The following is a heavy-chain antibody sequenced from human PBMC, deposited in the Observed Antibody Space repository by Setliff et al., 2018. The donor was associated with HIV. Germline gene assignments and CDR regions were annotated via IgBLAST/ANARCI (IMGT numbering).Heavy chain of an antibody. J-gene: IGHJ4*02. CDR3: ARDVGGLQMATNFDY. D-gene: IGHD1-26*01. V-gene: IGHV4-4*07. Sequence: PSETLSLTCIVSGGSISTYYWSWIRQPAGEGLEWIGRIYPSGSTNYNPSLRSRVTMSVDTSNNQFSLRLTSVTAADTAFYYCARDVGGLQMATNFDYWGQGTLVTVSS. CDR2: IYPSGST. CDR1: GGSISTYY.